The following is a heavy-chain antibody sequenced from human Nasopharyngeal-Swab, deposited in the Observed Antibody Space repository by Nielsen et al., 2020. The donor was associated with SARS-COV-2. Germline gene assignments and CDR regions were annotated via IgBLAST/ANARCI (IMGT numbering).Heavy chain of an antibody. CDR2: IYHSGST. D-gene: IGHD3-22*01. Sequence: PWKGLEWIGEIYHSGSTNYNPSLKSRVTISVDKSKNQFSLKLSSVTAADTAVYYCASPQGSSGHYYMDVWGKGTTVTVSS. CDR3: ASPQGSSGHYYMDV. J-gene: IGHJ6*03. V-gene: IGHV4-4*02.